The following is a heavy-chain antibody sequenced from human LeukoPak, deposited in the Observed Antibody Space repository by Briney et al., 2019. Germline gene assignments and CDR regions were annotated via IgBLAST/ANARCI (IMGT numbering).Heavy chain of an antibody. V-gene: IGHV4-39*01. CDR3: MRHEEEDGHNVKPFDS. D-gene: IGHD5-24*01. Sequence: PSETLSLTCSVSGDSIRNSNHYWGWVRQPPGKGLEWLGTIYYNRNTYYSPSLWGRITIYVDTSKNEFSLSLTSVTTADTAVYFCMRHEEEDGHNVKPFDSWGQGTLLTVSP. CDR1: GDSIRNSNHY. CDR2: IYYNRNT. J-gene: IGHJ4*02.